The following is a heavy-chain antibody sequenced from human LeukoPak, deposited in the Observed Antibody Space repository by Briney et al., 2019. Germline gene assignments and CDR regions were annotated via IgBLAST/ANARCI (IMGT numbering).Heavy chain of an antibody. D-gene: IGHD1-26*01. V-gene: IGHV3-9*03. Sequence: GGSLRLSCAASGFTFDDYAMHWVRQAPGKGLEWVSGISWNSGSIGYADSVKGRFTISRDNAKNSLYLQTNSLRAEDMALYYCAKDIGSGDYYYYYYMDVWGKGTTVTVSS. J-gene: IGHJ6*03. CDR2: ISWNSGSI. CDR3: AKDIGSGDYYYYYYMDV. CDR1: GFTFDDYA.